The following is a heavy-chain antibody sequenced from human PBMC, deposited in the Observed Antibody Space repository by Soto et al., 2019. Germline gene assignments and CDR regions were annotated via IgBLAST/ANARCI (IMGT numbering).Heavy chain of an antibody. V-gene: IGHV3-74*01. CDR1: GFTFSNYW. Sequence: PGGSLRLSCAASGFTFSNYWMHWVRQTPGMGLVWVSHINIDGSDTTYADSVRGRFTISRDNSKNTLYLQMNSLRAEDTAVYYCAKGPVYYYYYGMDVWGQGTTVTVSS. CDR2: INIDGSDT. CDR3: AKGPVYYYYYGMDV. J-gene: IGHJ6*02.